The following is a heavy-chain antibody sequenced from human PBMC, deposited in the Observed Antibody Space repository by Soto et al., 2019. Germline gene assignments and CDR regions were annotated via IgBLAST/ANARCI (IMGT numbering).Heavy chain of an antibody. Sequence: GGSLRLSCAASGFTFTRYSMNWVRQAPGKGLEWVSSISSTTNYIYYGDSMKGRFTISRDNAKNSLYLEMNSLRAEDTAVYYCARESEDLTSNFDYCGQVTLVSVSS. CDR2: ISSTTNYI. J-gene: IGHJ4*02. V-gene: IGHV3-21*06. CDR1: GFTFTRYS. CDR3: ARESEDLTSNFDY.